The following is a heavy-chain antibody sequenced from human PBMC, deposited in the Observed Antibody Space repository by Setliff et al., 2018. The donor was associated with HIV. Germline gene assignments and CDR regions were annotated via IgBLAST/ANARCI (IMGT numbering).Heavy chain of an antibody. CDR1: GYSFTSYW. V-gene: IGHV5-51*01. CDR2: IYPGDSDT. J-gene: IGHJ6*03. D-gene: IGHD3-16*01. Sequence: KISCKGSGYSFTSYWIGWVRQMPGKGLEWMGIIYPGDSDTRYSPSFQGQVTISADKSISTAYLQWSSLKASDTAMYYCARHRGAGPYYYYMDVWGKGTTVTVSS. CDR3: ARHRGAGPYYYYMDV.